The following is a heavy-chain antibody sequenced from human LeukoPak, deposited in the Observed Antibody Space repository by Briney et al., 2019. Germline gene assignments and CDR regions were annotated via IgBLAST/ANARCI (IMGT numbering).Heavy chain of an antibody. D-gene: IGHD3-10*01. CDR1: GFTFSSYW. V-gene: IGHV3-23*01. CDR2: ISGSGGST. J-gene: IGHJ4*02. CDR3: AYGSGSSTLDY. Sequence: GGSLRLSCAASGFTFSSYWMSWVRQAPGKGLEWVSAISGSGGSTYYADSVKGRFTISRDNSKNTLYLQMNSLRAEDTAVYYCAYGSGSSTLDYWGQGTLVTVSS.